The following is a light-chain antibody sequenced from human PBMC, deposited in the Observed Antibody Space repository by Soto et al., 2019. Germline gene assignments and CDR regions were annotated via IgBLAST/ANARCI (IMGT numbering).Light chain of an antibody. Sequence: QSALTQPPSASGSPGQSVTISCTGTSSDVVGYNYVSWYQQHPGKAPKLMIYEVSKRPSGVPDRFSGSKSGNTASLTVSGLQAEDEADYYCSSYAGSNNFGVVFGGGTKLTVL. CDR1: SSDVVGYNY. J-gene: IGLJ2*01. V-gene: IGLV2-8*01. CDR3: SSYAGSNNFGVV. CDR2: EVS.